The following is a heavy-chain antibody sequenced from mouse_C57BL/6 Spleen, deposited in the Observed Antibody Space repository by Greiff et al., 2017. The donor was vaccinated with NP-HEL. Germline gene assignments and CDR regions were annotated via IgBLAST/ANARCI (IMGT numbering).Heavy chain of an antibody. Sequence: VQLQESGAELVRPGTSVKVSCKASGYAFTNYLIEWVKQRPGQGLEWIGVINPGSGGTNYNEKFKGKATLTADKSSSTAYMQLSSLTSEDSAVYFCARDWAYAMDYWGQGTSVTVSS. J-gene: IGHJ4*01. CDR1: GYAFTNYL. CDR3: ARDWAYAMDY. D-gene: IGHD4-1*01. CDR2: INPGSGGT. V-gene: IGHV1-54*01.